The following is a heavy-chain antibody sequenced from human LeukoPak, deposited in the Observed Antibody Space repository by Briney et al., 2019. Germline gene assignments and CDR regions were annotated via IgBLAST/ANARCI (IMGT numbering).Heavy chain of an antibody. J-gene: IGHJ3*02. CDR2: MKSQTDGGTT. V-gene: IGHV3-15*01. D-gene: IGHD1-26*01. CDR3: TTGGVGSGTYSLRDAFDI. CDR1: GFPFSIAW. Sequence: GGSLTLSCAASGFPFSIAWMSWVRQAPGKGLEWVGRMKSQTDGGTTDYASPVKGRFTISRDDSKNTLYLQMNSLKAEDTAVYYCTTGGVGSGTYSLRDAFDIWGQGTMVTVSS.